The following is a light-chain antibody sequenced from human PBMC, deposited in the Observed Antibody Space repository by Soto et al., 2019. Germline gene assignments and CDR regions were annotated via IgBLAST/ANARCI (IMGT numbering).Light chain of an antibody. V-gene: IGKV3D-15*01. CDR2: GAS. CDR3: QQYNNWPRT. J-gene: IGKJ2*01. CDR1: QSVNSN. Sequence: EIVMTQSPATLSVSPGERATLSCRASQSVNSNLDWYQQKPGQAPRLLIYGASTGATGIPARFSGSGSGTKFTLTISSLQSEDFAVYYCQQYNNWPRTFGQGTKLEMK.